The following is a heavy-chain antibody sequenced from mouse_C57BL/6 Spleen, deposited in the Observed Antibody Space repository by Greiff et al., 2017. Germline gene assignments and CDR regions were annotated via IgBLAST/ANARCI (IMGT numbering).Heavy chain of an antibody. CDR2: ISSGSSTI. D-gene: IGHD1-1*02. J-gene: IGHJ2*01. CDR3: ARALWG. V-gene: IGHV5-17*01. CDR1: GFTFSDYG. Sequence: EVKVEESGGGLVKPGGSLKLSCAASGFTFSDYGMHWVRQAPEKGLEWVAYISSGSSTIYYADTVKGRFTISRDNAKNTLFLQMTSLRSEDTAMYYCARALWGWGQGTTLTVSS.